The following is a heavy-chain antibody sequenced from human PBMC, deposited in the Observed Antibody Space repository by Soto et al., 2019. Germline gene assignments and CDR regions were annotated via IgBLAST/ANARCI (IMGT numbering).Heavy chain of an antibody. Sequence: SVKVSCKASGGTFSSYAISWVRQAPGQGLEWMGGIIPIFGTANYAQKFQGRVTITADESTSTAYMELSSLRSEDTAVYYFAREHYGSVSYYNRYYYYGMDVWGQGTTGTVS. V-gene: IGHV1-69*13. CDR3: AREHYGSVSYYNRYYYYGMDV. J-gene: IGHJ6*02. CDR2: IIPIFGTA. CDR1: GGTFSSYA. D-gene: IGHD3-10*01.